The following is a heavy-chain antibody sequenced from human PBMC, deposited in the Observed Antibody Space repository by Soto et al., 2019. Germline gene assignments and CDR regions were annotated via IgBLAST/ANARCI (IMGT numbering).Heavy chain of an antibody. D-gene: IGHD5-12*01. CDR1: GGSFIGYY. CDR2: INHSGST. J-gene: IGHJ3*02. Sequence: PSETLSLTCAVYGGSFIGYYWSWILQPPWKGLEWIGEINHSGSTNYNPSLKSRVTISVDTSMNLFSLRLSSVTAADTAVYYWARGHVATELDVFERWGQGKMVTVSS. V-gene: IGHV4-34*01. CDR3: ARGHVATELDVFER.